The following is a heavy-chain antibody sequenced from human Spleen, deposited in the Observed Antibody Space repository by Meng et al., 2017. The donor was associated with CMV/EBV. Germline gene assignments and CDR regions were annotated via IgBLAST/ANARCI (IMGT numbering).Heavy chain of an antibody. J-gene: IGHJ5*02. Sequence: DGSFSGYYWSWVRQPPGKGLEWIGEVSRGGTIKYNPSLQSRVAMSIDKSTNQFFLNLYSVTAADTAVYYCARGRGVVVAATLSWFDPWGQGTLVTVSS. V-gene: IGHV4-34*01. CDR1: DGSFSGYY. CDR3: ARGRGVVVAATLSWFDP. D-gene: IGHD2-15*01. CDR2: VSRGGTI.